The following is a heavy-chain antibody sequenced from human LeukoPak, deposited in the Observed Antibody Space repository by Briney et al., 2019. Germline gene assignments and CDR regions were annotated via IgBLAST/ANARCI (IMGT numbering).Heavy chain of an antibody. CDR1: GFTFSSYV. V-gene: IGHV3-33*01. D-gene: IGHD3-16*01. CDR2: IWHDGSNK. CDR3: ARDGGIWYFDY. Sequence: PGRSLRLSCAASGFTFSSYVMHWVRQAPGKGLEWVAVIWHDGSNKYYADSVKGRFTISRDNSKKTLYLQMNSLRAEDTAVYYCARDGGIWYFDYWGQGTLVTVSS. J-gene: IGHJ4*02.